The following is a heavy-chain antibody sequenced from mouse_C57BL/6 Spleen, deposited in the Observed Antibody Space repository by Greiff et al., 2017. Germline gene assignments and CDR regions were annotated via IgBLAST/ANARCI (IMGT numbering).Heavy chain of an antibody. J-gene: IGHJ1*03. Sequence: VQLQQSGPGLVKPSQSLSLTCSVTGYSITSGYYWNWIRQFPGNKLEWMGYISYDGSNNYNPSLKNRISITRDTSKNQFFLKLNSVTTEDTATYYCARGPFYYGSSYGYFDVWGTGTTVTVSS. CDR1: GYSITSGYY. CDR2: ISYDGSN. CDR3: ARGPFYYGSSYGYFDV. V-gene: IGHV3-6*01. D-gene: IGHD1-1*01.